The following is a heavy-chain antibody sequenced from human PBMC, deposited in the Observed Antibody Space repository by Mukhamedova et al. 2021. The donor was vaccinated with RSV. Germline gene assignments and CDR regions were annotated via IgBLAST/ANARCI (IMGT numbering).Heavy chain of an antibody. V-gene: IGHV3-74*01. D-gene: IGHD5-18*01. Sequence: TISRDNAKNTLYLQMNSLRGEDTAVYYCVRHGDPALSGLHYWGQGILVTVSS. CDR3: VRHGDPALSGLHY. J-gene: IGHJ4*02.